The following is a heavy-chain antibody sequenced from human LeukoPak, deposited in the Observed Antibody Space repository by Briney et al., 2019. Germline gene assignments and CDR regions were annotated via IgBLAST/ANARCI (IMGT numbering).Heavy chain of an antibody. J-gene: IGHJ5*02. CDR3: AKDQDFWSGNWFDP. CDR2: IIFSADTT. Sequence: GGSLRLSCAASGFTFSRYAMSWVRQAPGKGLEWVSSIIFSADTTLYADSVKGRFTIIRDSSKNTLNLQMDSLRAEDTAIYYCAKDQDFWSGNWFDPWGQGTLVTVSS. D-gene: IGHD3-3*01. V-gene: IGHV3-23*01. CDR1: GFTFSRYA.